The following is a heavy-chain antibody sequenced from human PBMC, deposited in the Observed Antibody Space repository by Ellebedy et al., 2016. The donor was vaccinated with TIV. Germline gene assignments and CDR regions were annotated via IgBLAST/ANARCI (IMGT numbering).Heavy chain of an antibody. Sequence: SETLSLTXSVSGGSDIRSGYYCTWIRQPPAKGLEWIGRLYYSGSTWYNPSLKSRVTISVATSKNQFSLRLRSVTAADTTVYYCATSAAIDAFDIWGQGTMVTVSS. CDR2: LYYSGST. D-gene: IGHD6-25*01. CDR3: ATSAAIDAFDI. J-gene: IGHJ3*02. CDR1: GGSDIRSGYY. V-gene: IGHV4-39*01.